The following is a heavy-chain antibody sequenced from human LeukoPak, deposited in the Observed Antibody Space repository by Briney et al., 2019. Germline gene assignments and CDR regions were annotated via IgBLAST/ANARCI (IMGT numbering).Heavy chain of an antibody. CDR2: IYYSGST. V-gene: IGHV4-39*01. D-gene: IGHD3-22*01. CDR3: ARLPDDSSGYYLYYFDY. CDR1: GGSISSSSYY. J-gene: IGHJ4*02. Sequence: KSSETLSLTCTVSGGSISSSSYYWGWIRQPPGKGPEWVGSIYYSGSTYYNPSLKSRVTISVDTSKNQFSLKLSSVTAADTAVYYCARLPDDSSGYYLYYFDYWGQGTLVTVSS.